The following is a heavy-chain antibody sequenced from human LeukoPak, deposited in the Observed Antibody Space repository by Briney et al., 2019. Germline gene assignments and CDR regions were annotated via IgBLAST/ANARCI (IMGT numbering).Heavy chain of an antibody. CDR3: ARARVTTGGDYYYYYMDV. CDR1: GFSFSSHA. CDR2: ISGSGGST. Sequence: PGGSLRLSCAASGFSFSSHAISWVRQAPGKGLEWVSAISGSGGSTYYADSVKGRFTISRDNSKNTLFLEMNSLRSEDTAVYYCARARVTTGGDYYYYYMDVWGKGTTVNISS. D-gene: IGHD4-17*01. J-gene: IGHJ6*03. V-gene: IGHV3-23*01.